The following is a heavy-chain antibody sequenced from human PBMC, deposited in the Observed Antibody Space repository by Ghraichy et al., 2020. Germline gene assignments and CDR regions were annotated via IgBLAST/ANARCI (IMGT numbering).Heavy chain of an antibody. CDR2: IYYSGST. D-gene: IGHD3-10*01. CDR1: GGSISSYY. J-gene: IGHJ4*02. V-gene: IGHV4-59*08. Sequence: SETLSLTCTVSGGSISSYYWSWIRQPPGKGLEWIGDIYYSGSTNYNPSLKSRVTISVDTSKNQFSLKLSSVTAADTAVYYCARHGVEGAFTYYYGSGFSFDYWGQGTLVTVSS. CDR3: ARHGVEGAFTYYYGSGFSFDY.